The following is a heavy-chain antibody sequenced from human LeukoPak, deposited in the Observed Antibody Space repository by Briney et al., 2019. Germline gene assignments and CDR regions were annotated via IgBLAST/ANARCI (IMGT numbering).Heavy chain of an antibody. CDR1: GFTFSSYS. D-gene: IGHD4-23*01. CDR3: AREDYGGTGYFDY. V-gene: IGHV3-48*01. CDR2: ISSSSSTI. Sequence: GGSLRLSCAASGFTFSSYSMNWVRQAPGKGLEWVSYISSSSSTIYYADSVKGRFTISRDNSKNTLYLQMNSLRAEDTAVYYCAREDYGGTGYFDYWGQGTLVTVSS. J-gene: IGHJ4*02.